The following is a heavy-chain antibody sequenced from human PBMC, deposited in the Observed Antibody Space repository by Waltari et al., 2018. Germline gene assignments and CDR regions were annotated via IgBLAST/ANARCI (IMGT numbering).Heavy chain of an antibody. V-gene: IGHV3-30*18. D-gene: IGHD1-1*01. Sequence: QVQLVESGGGVVQPGRSLRLSCAASGFTFSSYGMHWVRQAPGKGLELVAVISYDGSNKYYADSVKGRFTISRDNSKNTLYLQMNSLRAEDTAVYYCAKGGRKVDGWFDPWGQGTLVTVSS. CDR2: ISYDGSNK. CDR3: AKGGRKVDGWFDP. J-gene: IGHJ5*02. CDR1: GFTFSSYG.